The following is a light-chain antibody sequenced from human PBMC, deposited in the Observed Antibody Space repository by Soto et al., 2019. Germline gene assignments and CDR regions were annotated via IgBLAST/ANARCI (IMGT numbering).Light chain of an antibody. Sequence: DIPMTQSPSTLSASVGDRVTITCRASQSISSWLAWYQQKPEKAPKLLIYKASSLESGVPSRFSGSGSGTEFTLTISSLQPDDFATYYCQQYNSYQYTFGQGTKLEIK. CDR1: QSISSW. V-gene: IGKV1-5*03. CDR3: QQYNSYQYT. J-gene: IGKJ2*01. CDR2: KAS.